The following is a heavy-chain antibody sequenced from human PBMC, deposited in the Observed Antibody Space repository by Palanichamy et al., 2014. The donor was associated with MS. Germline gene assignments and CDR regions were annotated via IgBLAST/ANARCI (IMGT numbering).Heavy chain of an antibody. Sequence: EVQLVESGEAWYSLGSLRLSCAGSGFTLSTYTMNWVRQAPGKGLEWVSYITSSGSAIYYGDSVKGRFTISRDNAKNSLYLQMNSLRAEDTAVYYCARGRFDPWGQGTLVTVSS. CDR1: GFTLSTYT. J-gene: IGHJ5*02. V-gene: IGHV3-48*01. CDR3: ARGRFDP. CDR2: ITSSGSAI.